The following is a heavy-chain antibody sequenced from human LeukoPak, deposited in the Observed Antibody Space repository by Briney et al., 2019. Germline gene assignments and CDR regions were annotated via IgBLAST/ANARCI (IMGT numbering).Heavy chain of an antibody. V-gene: IGHV1-2*02. Sequence: ASVKVSCKAFGGTFSRYGFSWVRQAPGQGLEWMGWINPNSGGTNYAQKFQGRVTMTRDTSISTAYMELSRLRSDDTAVYYCARDLSITMVRGVISLGYWDQGTLVTVSS. D-gene: IGHD3-10*01. CDR3: ARDLSITMVRGVISLGY. CDR2: INPNSGGT. CDR1: GGTFSRYG. J-gene: IGHJ4*02.